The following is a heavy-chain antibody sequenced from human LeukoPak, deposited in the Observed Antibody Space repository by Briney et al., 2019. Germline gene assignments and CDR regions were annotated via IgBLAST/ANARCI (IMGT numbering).Heavy chain of an antibody. Sequence: SGGSLRLSCAASGFTFSSYWMHWVRQAPGKGLVWVPRINSDGSSTSYADSVKGRFTISRDNAKNTLYLQMNSLRAEDTAVYYCAREGGITMVRGVIKVFDPWGQGTLVTVSS. CDR3: AREGGITMVRGVIKVFDP. CDR2: INSDGSST. J-gene: IGHJ5*02. V-gene: IGHV3-74*01. D-gene: IGHD3-10*01. CDR1: GFTFSSYW.